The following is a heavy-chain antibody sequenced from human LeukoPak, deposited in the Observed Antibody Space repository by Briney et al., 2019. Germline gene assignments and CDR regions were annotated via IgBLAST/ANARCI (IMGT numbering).Heavy chain of an antibody. J-gene: IGHJ5*02. CDR2: INHSGST. CDR3: ARDSVDTAMSFWFDP. Sequence: SETLSLTCAVYGXSFSGYYWSWIRQPPGKGLEWIGEINHSGSTNYNPSLKSRVTISVDTSKNQFSLKLSSVTAADTAVYYCARDSVDTAMSFWFDPWGQGTLVTVSS. V-gene: IGHV4-34*01. CDR1: GXSFSGYY. D-gene: IGHD5-18*01.